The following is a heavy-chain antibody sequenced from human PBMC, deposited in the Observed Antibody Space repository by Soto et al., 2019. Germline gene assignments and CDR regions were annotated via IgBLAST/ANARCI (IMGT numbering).Heavy chain of an antibody. D-gene: IGHD3-22*01. Sequence: PGESLKISCKGSGYSFTNYWIGWVRRMPGKGLEWMGIIYPGDSDTRYSPSFQGQVTISADKSISTAYLQWSSLKASETAMYYCARQDSGYYYDTSCYYSSMEVWGQGTTVTVS. J-gene: IGHJ6*02. V-gene: IGHV5-51*01. CDR2: IYPGDSDT. CDR1: GYSFTNYW. CDR3: ARQDSGYYYDTSCYYSSMEV.